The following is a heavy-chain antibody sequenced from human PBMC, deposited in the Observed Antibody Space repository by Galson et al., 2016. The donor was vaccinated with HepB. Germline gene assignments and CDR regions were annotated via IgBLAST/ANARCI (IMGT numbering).Heavy chain of an antibody. V-gene: IGHV3-23*01. CDR2: ISRSGDST. CDR1: GFTFRNYG. J-gene: IGHJ6*04. Sequence: LRLSCAVSGFTFRNYGMTWVRQAPGKGLEVVSSISRSGDSTDYADSVKGRFTISRDNSKNTLSLQMNSLTADDTAIYYCVQGSTAPAVWGKGTTVTVSS. CDR3: VQGSTAPAV. D-gene: IGHD2-2*01.